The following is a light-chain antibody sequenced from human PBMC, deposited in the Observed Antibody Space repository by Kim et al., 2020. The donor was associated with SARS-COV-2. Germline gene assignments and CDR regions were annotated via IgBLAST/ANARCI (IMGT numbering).Light chain of an antibody. CDR3: QQRDSWPLT. V-gene: IGKV3-11*01. CDR1: QSISSY. Sequence: LSPGKRATLSCRVSQSISSYLAWYQQKPGQAPRLLINDATFRATGIPARFSSSGSGTDFTLTISSLDPEDFAVYYCQQRDSWPLTFGGGTKVDIK. CDR2: DAT. J-gene: IGKJ4*01.